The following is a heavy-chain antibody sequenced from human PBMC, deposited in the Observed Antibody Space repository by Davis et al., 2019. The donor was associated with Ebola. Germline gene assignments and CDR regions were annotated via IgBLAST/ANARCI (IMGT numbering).Heavy chain of an antibody. V-gene: IGHV3-30*18. CDR3: AKTYCSSTSCYSRTKYYYYGMDV. D-gene: IGHD2-2*01. J-gene: IGHJ6*02. Sequence: GESLKISCAASGFTFSSYGMHWVRQAPGKGLEWVAVISYDGSNKYYADSVKGRFTISRDNSKNTLYLQMNSQRAEDTAVYYCAKTYCSSTSCYSRTKYYYYGMDVWGQGTTVTVSS. CDR2: ISYDGSNK. CDR1: GFTFSSYG.